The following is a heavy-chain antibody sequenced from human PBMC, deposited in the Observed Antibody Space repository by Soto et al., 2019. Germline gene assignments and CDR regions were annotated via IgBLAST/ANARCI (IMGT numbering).Heavy chain of an antibody. CDR2: IIPVFAKA. V-gene: IGHV1-69*06. D-gene: IGHD1-26*01. Sequence: QVQLMQSGAEVKKSGSSVKVSCKASGGTFSTFAVTWVRQAPGQGLEWMGGIIPVFAKATYARKFQGRLTITADRSTTTAFMELSGLSSEDTAVYYCAREPSKGDTLKYVGWFDPWGQGTLVTVSS. CDR1: GGTFSTFA. CDR3: AREPSKGDTLKYVGWFDP. J-gene: IGHJ5*02.